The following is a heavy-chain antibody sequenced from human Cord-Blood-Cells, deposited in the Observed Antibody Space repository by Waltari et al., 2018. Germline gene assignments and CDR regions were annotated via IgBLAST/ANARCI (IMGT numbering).Heavy chain of an antibody. J-gene: IGHJ3*02. Sequence: EVQLVESGGGLVKPGGSLRLSCAASGFTFSSYRMNWVRQAPGKGLAWVSSISSSSSYIYYADSVKGRFTISRDNAKNSLYLQMNSLRAEDTAVYYCARVFTIDYHDAFDIWGQGTMVTVSS. CDR2: ISSSSSYI. CDR1: GFTFSSYR. V-gene: IGHV3-21*01. D-gene: IGHD3-3*01. CDR3: ARVFTIDYHDAFDI.